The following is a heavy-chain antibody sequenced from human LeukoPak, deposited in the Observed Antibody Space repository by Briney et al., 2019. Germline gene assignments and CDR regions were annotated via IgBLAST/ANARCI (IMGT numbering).Heavy chain of an antibody. V-gene: IGHV4-4*09. CDR2: IYTSGST. CDR1: GGSISRYY. J-gene: IGHJ5*02. D-gene: IGHD3-3*01. CDR3: ARTIYDFLSDNWFDP. Sequence: SETLSLTCTVSGGSISRYYWSWVRQPPGKGREWIGYIYTSGSTNYNPSLKSRVTISVDTSKNQFSLKLSSVTAADTAVYYCARTIYDFLSDNWFDPWGQGTLVTVSS.